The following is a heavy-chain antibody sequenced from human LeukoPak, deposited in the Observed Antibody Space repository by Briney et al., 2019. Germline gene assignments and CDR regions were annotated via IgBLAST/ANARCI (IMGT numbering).Heavy chain of an antibody. Sequence: GESLRLSCAASGFTFSDYYMSWIRQAPGKGLEWVANMNQDGSEKYHVDSVKDRFTISRDNAKNSLYLQMNSLRAEDTAVYYCARSDSSSWYSLHDYWGQGTLVTVSS. V-gene: IGHV3-7*01. CDR2: MNQDGSEK. CDR3: ARSDSSSWYSLHDY. J-gene: IGHJ4*02. CDR1: GFTFSDYY. D-gene: IGHD6-13*01.